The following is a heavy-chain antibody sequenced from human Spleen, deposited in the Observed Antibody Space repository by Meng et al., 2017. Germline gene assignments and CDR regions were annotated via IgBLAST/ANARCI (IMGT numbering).Heavy chain of an antibody. J-gene: IGHJ5*01. CDR2: ISSTSNYI. V-gene: IGHV3-21*02. D-gene: IGHD2-2*01. CDR3: ARGVGPAVTSSFDS. CDR1: EFTFSSNS. Sequence: DVQLVESGGGLVKPGGSLRLSCAASEFTFSSNSMNWVRRAPGKGLEWVSSISSTSNYIYYADSVKGRFTISRDNAKNSLYLQMNSLRVEDTAVYYCARGVGPAVTSSFDSWGQGTLVTVSS.